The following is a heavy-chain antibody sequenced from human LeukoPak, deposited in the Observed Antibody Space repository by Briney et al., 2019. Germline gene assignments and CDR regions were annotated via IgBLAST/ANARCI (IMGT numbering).Heavy chain of an antibody. V-gene: IGHV1-2*02. CDR1: GYTFTSYA. CDR3: ASEAAGTDYFDY. J-gene: IGHJ4*02. D-gene: IGHD6-13*01. Sequence: ASVKVSCKASGYTFTSYAMNWVRQAPGQGLEWMGWINPNSGGTNYAQKFQGRVTMTRDTSISTAYMELSRLRSDDTAVYYCASEAAGTDYFDYWGQGTLVTVSS. CDR2: INPNSGGT.